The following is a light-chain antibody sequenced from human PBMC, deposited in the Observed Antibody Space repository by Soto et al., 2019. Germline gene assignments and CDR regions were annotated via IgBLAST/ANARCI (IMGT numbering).Light chain of an antibody. J-gene: IGKJ2*01. CDR1: QSVSSSS. Sequence: EIVLTQSPGTLSLSPGERATLSCRASQSVSSSSLAWYQQKPGQAPRLLIYGASSRSTGIPDRFSGSGSGPDFPFTISSLEPADLAVFDCQQDGSSPYSFGQGTKLEIK. V-gene: IGKV3-20*01. CDR3: QQDGSSPYS. CDR2: GAS.